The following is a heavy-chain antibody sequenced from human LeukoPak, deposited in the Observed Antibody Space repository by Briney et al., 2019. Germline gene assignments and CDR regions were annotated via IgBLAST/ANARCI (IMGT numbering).Heavy chain of an antibody. D-gene: IGHD5-18*01. CDR1: GGSFSGYY. Sequence: ETLSLTCAVYGGSFSGYYWSWVRQAPGKGLEWVSVIYSGGSTYYADSVKGRFTISRDNSKNTLYLQMNSLRAEDTAVYYCAREKGYGRLFYFQHWGQGTLVTVSS. CDR3: AREKGYGRLFYFQH. J-gene: IGHJ1*01. V-gene: IGHV3-53*01. CDR2: IYSGGST.